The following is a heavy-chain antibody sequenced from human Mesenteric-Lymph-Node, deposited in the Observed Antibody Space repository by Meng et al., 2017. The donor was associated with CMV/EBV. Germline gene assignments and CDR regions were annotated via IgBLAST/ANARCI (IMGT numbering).Heavy chain of an antibody. Sequence: SETLSLTCTVSGGSISSSSYYWGWIRQPPGKGLEWIGSIYYSGSTYYNPSLKSRVTISVDTSKNQFSLKLSSVTAADTAVYYCARTPCARCAFDIWGQGTMVTVSS. CDR2: IYYSGST. CDR1: GGSISSSSYY. V-gene: IGHV4-39*07. J-gene: IGHJ3*02. CDR3: ARTPCARCAFDI.